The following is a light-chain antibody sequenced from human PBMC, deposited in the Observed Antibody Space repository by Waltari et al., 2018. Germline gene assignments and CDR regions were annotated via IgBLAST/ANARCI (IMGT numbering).Light chain of an antibody. J-gene: IGKJ4*01. CDR3: QQSYSTLLT. V-gene: IGKV1-5*01. Sequence: DIQMTQSPSTLSASIGDRVTITCRASQSLSNWLAWYQQKPGKAPKLLIYGASSLESGVPSRFSGSGSGTEFTLTISSLQPDDFATYYCQQSYSTLLTFGGGTRV. CDR1: QSLSNW. CDR2: GAS.